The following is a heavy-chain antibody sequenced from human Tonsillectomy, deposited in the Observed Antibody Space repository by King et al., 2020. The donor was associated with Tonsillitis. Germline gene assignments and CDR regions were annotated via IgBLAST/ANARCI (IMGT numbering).Heavy chain of an antibody. CDR1: GFTFTDYR. CDR2: ISSGSSSI. CDR3: ARDLSYGMDV. V-gene: IGHV3-21*01. D-gene: IGHD3-16*01. Sequence: VQLVESGGGLVKPGGSLRLSCAASGFTFTDYRMNWVRQAPGKGLEWVSSISSGSSSIYYADSLRGRFTISRDNAKNSLYLQMNSLRAEDTAVYYCARDLSYGMDVWGQGTTVTVSS. J-gene: IGHJ6*02.